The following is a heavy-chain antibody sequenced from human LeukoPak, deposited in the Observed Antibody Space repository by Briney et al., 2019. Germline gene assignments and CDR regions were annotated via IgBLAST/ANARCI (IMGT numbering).Heavy chain of an antibody. CDR1: GFTFSSYS. Sequence: PGGSLRLSCAASGFTFSSYSMNWVRQAPGKGLEWVSSISSSSSYIYHADSVKGRFTISRDNAKNSLYLQMNSLRAEDTAVYYCARDYYDRPLDYWGQGTLVTVSS. CDR3: ARDYYDRPLDY. D-gene: IGHD3-22*01. J-gene: IGHJ4*02. V-gene: IGHV3-21*01. CDR2: ISSSSSYI.